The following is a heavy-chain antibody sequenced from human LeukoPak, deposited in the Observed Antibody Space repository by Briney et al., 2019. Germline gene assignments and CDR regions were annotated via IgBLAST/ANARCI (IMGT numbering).Heavy chain of an antibody. Sequence: GGSLRLSCAASGFTFSSYWMSWVRQAPGKGLEWVANVKEDGSEKYYVDYVKGRFTISRDNAKNSLYLQMNSLRAEDTAVYYCARGLYSSEYRGQGTLVTVSS. CDR3: ARGLYSSEY. J-gene: IGHJ4*02. CDR2: VKEDGSEK. V-gene: IGHV3-7*01. D-gene: IGHD6-25*01. CDR1: GFTFSSYW.